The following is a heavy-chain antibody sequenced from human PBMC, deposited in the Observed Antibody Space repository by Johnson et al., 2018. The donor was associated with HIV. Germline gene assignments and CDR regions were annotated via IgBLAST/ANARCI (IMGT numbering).Heavy chain of an antibody. D-gene: IGHD5-18*01. CDR2: LSGSGGDT. Sequence: VQLVESGGGLVQPGGSLRLSCAASGFTFSNYAMTWVRQAPGKGLEWVSALSGSGGDTYYADSVKGRFTISRDNSKNTLYLKMNSLRAEDTAVYYCAKVDTAMVNAFDIWGQGTMVTVSS. CDR1: GFTFSNYA. J-gene: IGHJ3*02. CDR3: AKVDTAMVNAFDI. V-gene: IGHV3-23*04.